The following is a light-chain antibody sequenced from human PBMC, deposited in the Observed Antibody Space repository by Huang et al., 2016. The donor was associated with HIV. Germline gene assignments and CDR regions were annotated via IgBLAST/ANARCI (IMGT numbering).Light chain of an antibody. CDR2: GAS. V-gene: IGKV3-20*01. J-gene: IGKJ4*01. Sequence: EIVLTQSPDTLSLSPGVRATLSCRASQSVSNNHLAWYQQKPAQAPRLLIYGASRRATGIPDRFSGSGSGTDFTLTISRLEPEDFAMYFCQQYGSPPLSFGGGTKVETK. CDR3: QQYGSPPLS. CDR1: QSVSNNH.